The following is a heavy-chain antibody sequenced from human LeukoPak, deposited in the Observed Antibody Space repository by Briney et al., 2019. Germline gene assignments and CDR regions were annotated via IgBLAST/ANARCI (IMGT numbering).Heavy chain of an antibody. Sequence: ASVKVSCKASGYTFSSYYIQWVRQAPGQGLEWMGIINPSGGSTSYAQKFQGRVTMTRDTSTSTVYMELSSLRSEDTAVYYCARARARYCGGGSCYWDWFDPWGQGTLVTVSS. V-gene: IGHV1-46*01. CDR2: INPSGGST. D-gene: IGHD2-15*01. CDR3: ARARARYCGGGSCYWDWFDP. J-gene: IGHJ5*02. CDR1: GYTFSSYY.